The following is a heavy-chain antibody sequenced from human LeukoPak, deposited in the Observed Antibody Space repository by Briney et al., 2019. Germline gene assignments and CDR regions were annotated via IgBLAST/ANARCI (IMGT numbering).Heavy chain of an antibody. CDR3: AWSYGGNAVGPFDI. V-gene: IGHV4-34*01. D-gene: IGHD4-23*01. Sequence: SETLSLTCAVYGESLNSYYWSWIRQPPGKGLEWIGEIYESGSTEYNPSLKSRVTISVETSKNHFPLKLTSAPAADTAMYYCAWSYGGNAVGPFDIWGQGTMVTVSS. CDR1: GESLNSYY. J-gene: IGHJ3*02. CDR2: IYESGST.